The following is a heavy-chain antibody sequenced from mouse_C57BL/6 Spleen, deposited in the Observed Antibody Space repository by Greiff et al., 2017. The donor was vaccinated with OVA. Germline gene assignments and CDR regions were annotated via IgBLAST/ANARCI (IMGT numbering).Heavy chain of an antibody. V-gene: IGHV1-50*01. CDR3: ASFYY. D-gene: IGHD2-3*01. J-gene: IGHJ2*01. Sequence: QVQLKQPGAELVKPGASVKLSCKASGYTFTSYWMQWVKQRPGQGLEWIGEIDPSDSYTNYNQKFKGKATLTVDTSSSTAYMQLSSLTSEDSAVYYCASFYYWGQGTTLTVSS. CDR2: IDPSDSYT. CDR1: GYTFTSYW.